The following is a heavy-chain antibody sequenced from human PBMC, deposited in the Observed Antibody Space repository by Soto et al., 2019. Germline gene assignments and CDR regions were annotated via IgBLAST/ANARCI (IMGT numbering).Heavy chain of an antibody. Sequence: SETLSLTCTVSGGSISSGDYYWSWIRQPPGKGPEWIGYIYYSGSTYYNPSLKSRVTISVDTSKNQFSLKLSSVTAADTAVYYCASSVKYYYDSSGYSNFDYWGQGTLVTVSS. V-gene: IGHV4-30-4*01. CDR2: IYYSGST. CDR1: GGSISSGDYY. CDR3: ASSVKYYYDSSGYSNFDY. J-gene: IGHJ4*02. D-gene: IGHD3-22*01.